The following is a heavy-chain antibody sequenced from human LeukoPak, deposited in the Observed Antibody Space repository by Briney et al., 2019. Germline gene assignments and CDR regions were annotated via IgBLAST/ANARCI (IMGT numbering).Heavy chain of an antibody. CDR3: TRVDCSSTSCYISHADY. J-gene: IGHJ4*02. V-gene: IGHV3-49*04. CDR2: IRSKVYGGTP. CDR1: GFTFGDYA. D-gene: IGHD2-2*02. Sequence: SLRLSCTTSGFTFGDYAMSWVCQAPGGGLEWVGFIRSKVYGGTPEYAASVKGRFTISRDDSKSIAYLQMNSLKTEDTAVYYCTRVDCSSTSCYISHADYWGRGTLVTVSS.